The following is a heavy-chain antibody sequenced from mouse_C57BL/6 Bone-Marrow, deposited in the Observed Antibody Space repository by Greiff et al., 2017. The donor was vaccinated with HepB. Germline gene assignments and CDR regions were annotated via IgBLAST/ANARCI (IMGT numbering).Heavy chain of an antibody. J-gene: IGHJ2*01. CDR1: GYSITSGYY. CDR2: ISYDGSN. Sequence: EVKLMESGPGLVKPSQSLSLTCSVPGYSITSGYYWNWIRQFPGNKLEWMGYISYDGSNNYNPSLKNRIAITRDTSKNQFFLKLNSVTTEDTATYYCARGDYYGSSYIDYWGQGTTLTVSS. V-gene: IGHV3-6*01. D-gene: IGHD1-1*01. CDR3: ARGDYYGSSYIDY.